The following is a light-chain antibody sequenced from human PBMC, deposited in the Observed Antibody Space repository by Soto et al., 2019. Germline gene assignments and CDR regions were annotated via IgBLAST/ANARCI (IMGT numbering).Light chain of an antibody. CDR1: SSNIGSNT. V-gene: IGLV1-44*01. CDR2: SND. Sequence: QSALTQPPSASGTPGQRVTISCSGSSSNIGSNTVNWYQQLPGTAPKLLIYSNDHRPSGVADRFSGSKSGTSASLAISGLQSEDEADYYCAAWDDILNGWVFGGGTKLTVL. CDR3: AAWDDILNGWV. J-gene: IGLJ3*02.